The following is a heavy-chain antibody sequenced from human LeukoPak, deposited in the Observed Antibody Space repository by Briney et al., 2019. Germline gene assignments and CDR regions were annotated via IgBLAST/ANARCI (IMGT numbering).Heavy chain of an antibody. Sequence: PGGSLRLSCAASGFTFSTYHMNWVRQAPGKGPEWVSSISSRSTYIYYADSVKGRFTISRDNAKNSLFLQMNSLSADDTAVYYCAKQELRVTTGDAFDIWGQGTLVTVSS. V-gene: IGHV3-21*01. J-gene: IGHJ3*02. CDR3: AKQELRVTTGDAFDI. D-gene: IGHD1-26*01. CDR2: ISSRSTYI. CDR1: GFTFSTYH.